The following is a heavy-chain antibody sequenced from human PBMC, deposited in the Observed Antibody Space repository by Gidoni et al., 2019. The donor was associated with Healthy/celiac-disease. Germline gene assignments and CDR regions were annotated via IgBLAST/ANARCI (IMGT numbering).Heavy chain of an antibody. V-gene: IGHV3-66*02. CDR3: ARGYYYDSSGYYGPGYDY. J-gene: IGHJ4*02. Sequence: EVQLVESRGGLVQPGGSLRLSCAASGLTVSSNYMGWVRQAPGKGLEWVSGIFRGGSTNYADSGKGRFTISRDNSKNTLYLQMNSLRAEDTAVYYCARGYYYDSSGYYGPGYDYWGQGTLVTVSS. CDR1: GLTVSSNY. D-gene: IGHD3-22*01. CDR2: IFRGGST.